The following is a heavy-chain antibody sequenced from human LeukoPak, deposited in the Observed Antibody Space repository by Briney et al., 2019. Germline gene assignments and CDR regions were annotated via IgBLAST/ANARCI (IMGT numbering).Heavy chain of an antibody. V-gene: IGHV3-15*01. CDR1: GFTFSNAW. J-gene: IGHJ4*02. CDR3: TTDDYYDSSGTRDY. Sequence: GGSLRLSCAASGFTFSNAWMSWVRQAPGKGLEWVGRIKSKTDGGTTDYAAPVKGRFTISRDDSKNTLYLQMNSLKTEDTAVYYCTTDDYYDSSGTRDYWGQGTLVTVSS. D-gene: IGHD3-22*01. CDR2: IKSKTDGGTT.